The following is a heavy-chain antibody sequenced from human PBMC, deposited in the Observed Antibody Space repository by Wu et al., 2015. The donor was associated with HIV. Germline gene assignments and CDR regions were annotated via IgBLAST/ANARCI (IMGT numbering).Heavy chain of an antibody. V-gene: IGHV1-2*02. J-gene: IGHJ4*02. D-gene: IGHD2-15*01. Sequence: QVQLLQSGAEVKKPGASVKVSCQTSGYTSTGHYTHWVRQAPGQRPEWMGWMNPNSGGTTYAPKFQGRVTMTRDTSTSTAYLELSSLRSDDTAVYYCARDFLSGGFCHYFFDSWGQGTLVTVSS. CDR1: GYTSTGHY. CDR2: MNPNSGGT. CDR3: ARDFLSGGFCHYFFDS.